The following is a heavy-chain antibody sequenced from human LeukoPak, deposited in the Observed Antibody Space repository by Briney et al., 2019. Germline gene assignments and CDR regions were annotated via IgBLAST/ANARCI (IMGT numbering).Heavy chain of an antibody. CDR2: IIPIFGTA. D-gene: IGHD3-10*01. CDR3: AGTYYYYGSGSYWLYYFDY. V-gene: IGHV1-69*13. Sequence: GASVKVSCKASGYTLTYNNISWVRQAPGQGLEWMGGIIPIFGTANYARKFQGRVTITADESTSTAYMELSSLRSEDTAVYYCAGTYYYYGSGSYWLYYFDYWGQGTLVTVSS. J-gene: IGHJ4*02. CDR1: GYTLTYNN.